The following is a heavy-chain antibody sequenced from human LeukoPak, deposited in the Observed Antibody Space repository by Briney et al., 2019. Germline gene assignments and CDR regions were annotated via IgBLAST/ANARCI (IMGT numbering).Heavy chain of an antibody. J-gene: IGHJ4*02. Sequence: ASVKVSCKASGYTFTRCDISWVRQAPGQGLEWMGWISAYNGNTNYAQKLQGRVTMTTDTSTSTAYMELRSLRSDDTAVYDCAREIRYYDSSGFYYTFDYWGQGTLVTVSS. CDR2: ISAYNGNT. CDR3: AREIRYYDSSGFYYTFDY. CDR1: GYTFTRCD. D-gene: IGHD3-22*01. V-gene: IGHV1-18*01.